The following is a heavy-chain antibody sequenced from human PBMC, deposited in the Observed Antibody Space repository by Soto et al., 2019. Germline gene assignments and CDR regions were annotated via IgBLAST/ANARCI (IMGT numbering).Heavy chain of an antibody. D-gene: IGHD6-13*01. J-gene: IGHJ2*01. CDR1: GASISSFN. CDR2: LNIAGAI. CDR3: ARDRGEYTSSWFWYFSH. Sequence: SETLSLTCSVSGASISSFNWNWVRQPAGKGPEWVGRLNIAGAINYNPSLKSRITMSMDTSKNQISLHLRSVTAADTAIYYCARDRGEYTSSWFWYFSHWGHGTLVTVSS. V-gene: IGHV4-4*07.